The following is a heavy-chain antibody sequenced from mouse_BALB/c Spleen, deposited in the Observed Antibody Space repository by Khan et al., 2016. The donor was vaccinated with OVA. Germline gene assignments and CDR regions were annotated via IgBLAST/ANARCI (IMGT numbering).Heavy chain of an antibody. V-gene: IGHV2-6-1*01. CDR2: IWSDGST. CDR1: GFSLTNYG. D-gene: IGHD2-10*01. Sequence: VELVESGPGLAAPSQSLSITCTISGFSLTNYGVHWVRQPPGKGLEWLVVIWSDGSTNYNSVLKSRLTINKDNSQSQVFLKMNSLQTDDTAIYFCARQPYYHYNIMDYWGQGTSVTVSS. J-gene: IGHJ4*01. CDR3: ARQPYYHYNIMDY.